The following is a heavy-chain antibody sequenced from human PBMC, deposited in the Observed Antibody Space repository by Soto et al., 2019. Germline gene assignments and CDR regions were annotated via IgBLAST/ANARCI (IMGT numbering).Heavy chain of an antibody. D-gene: IGHD3-10*01. CDR3: ARGRGSSWLTRHIDY. CDR2: INHSGST. V-gene: IGHV4-34*01. Sequence: QVQLQQWGAGLLKPSETLSLTCAVYGGSFSGYYWSWIRQPPGKGLEWIGEINHSGSTNYNPSLKSRVTISVDTSKNQFSLKLSSVTAADTAVYYCARGRGSSWLTRHIDYWGQGTLVTVSS. CDR1: GGSFSGYY. J-gene: IGHJ4*02.